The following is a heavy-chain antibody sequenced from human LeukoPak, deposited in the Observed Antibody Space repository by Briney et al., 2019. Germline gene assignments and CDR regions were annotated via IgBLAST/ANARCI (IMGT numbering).Heavy chain of an antibody. CDR1: GYTLTKYW. CDR2: IHPGDSHT. J-gene: IGHJ2*01. V-gene: IGHV5-51*01. D-gene: IGHD5-24*01. Sequence: GESLKISCEGSGYTLTKYWIAWVRQMPGKGLEWMGIIHPGDSHTWYSPSFQGQVTISADKSISMAYLQWSSLKASDTAMYFCARQPGMAAKSWYFYRWGRGTLVTVSS. CDR3: ARQPGMAAKSWYFYR.